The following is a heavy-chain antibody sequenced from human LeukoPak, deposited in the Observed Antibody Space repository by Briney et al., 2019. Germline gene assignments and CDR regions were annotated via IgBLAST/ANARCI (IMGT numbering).Heavy chain of an antibody. Sequence: ASVKVSCKASGYTFTSYAMHWVRQAPGQRLEWMGWINAGNGDTKYSQKFQGRVTITRDTSANTAYMELSSLRSEDTALYHCARPTYYYDTSGPTMTYYFDYWGQGTLVTVSS. CDR3: ARPTYYYDTSGPTMTYYFDY. J-gene: IGHJ4*02. CDR1: GYTFTSYA. D-gene: IGHD3-22*01. CDR2: INAGNGDT. V-gene: IGHV1-3*01.